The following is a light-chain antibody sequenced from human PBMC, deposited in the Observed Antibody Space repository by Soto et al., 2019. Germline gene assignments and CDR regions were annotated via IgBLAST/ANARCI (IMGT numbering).Light chain of an antibody. CDR1: SSDVGRYDY. CDR3: CSFAGSYSYD. Sequence: QSVLTQPRSVSASPGQSVTISCTGTSSDVGRYDYVSWYQQHPGKAPKLIVYDVTERPSGVPDRFSGSKSGNTASLTVSGLQAEDEADYSCCSFAGSYSYDFGTGTKVTVL. J-gene: IGLJ1*01. CDR2: DVT. V-gene: IGLV2-11*01.